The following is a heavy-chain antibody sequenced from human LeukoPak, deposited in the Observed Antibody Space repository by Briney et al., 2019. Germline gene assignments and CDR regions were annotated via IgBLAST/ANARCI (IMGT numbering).Heavy chain of an antibody. CDR2: ISYDGSNK. CDR1: AFTFSSYA. V-gene: IGHV3-30*04. Sequence: GGSLRLSCAASAFTFSSYAMHWVRHAPGKGLEWVAVISYDGSNKYYADSVKGRFTISRDNSKNTLYLQMNSLRAEDTAVYYCARVGVSRDYWGQGTLVTVSS. D-gene: IGHD3-10*01. J-gene: IGHJ4*02. CDR3: ARVGVSRDY.